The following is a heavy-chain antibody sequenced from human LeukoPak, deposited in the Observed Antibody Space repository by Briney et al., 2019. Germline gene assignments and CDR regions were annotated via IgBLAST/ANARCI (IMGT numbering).Heavy chain of an antibody. CDR1: GFTFSSYM. CDR3: ARGMGGSSSGWYDPPPFDY. CDR2: ISSSSSYI. Sequence: PGGSLRLSCAASGFTFSSYMMNWVRQAPGKGLEWVSSISSSSSYIYYAGSVKGRFTISRENAKDFLYLQMSSLRAEDTAVYYCARGMGGSSSGWYDPPPFDYWGQGALVTVSS. V-gene: IGHV3-21*04. D-gene: IGHD6-19*01. J-gene: IGHJ4*02.